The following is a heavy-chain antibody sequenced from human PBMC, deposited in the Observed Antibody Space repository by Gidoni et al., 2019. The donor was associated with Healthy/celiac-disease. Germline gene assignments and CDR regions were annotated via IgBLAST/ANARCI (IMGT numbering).Heavy chain of an antibody. Sequence: QVQLVQSGAEVKKPGSSVKVSCKASGGTFSSYAISWVRQAPGQGLEWMGGIIPIFGTANYAQKFQGRVTITADESTSTAYMELSSLRSEDTAVYYCARDDRDYGDIPHYYYGMDVWGQGTTVTVSS. CDR2: IIPIFGTA. V-gene: IGHV1-69*01. CDR1: GGTFSSYA. J-gene: IGHJ6*02. D-gene: IGHD4-17*01. CDR3: ARDDRDYGDIPHYYYGMDV.